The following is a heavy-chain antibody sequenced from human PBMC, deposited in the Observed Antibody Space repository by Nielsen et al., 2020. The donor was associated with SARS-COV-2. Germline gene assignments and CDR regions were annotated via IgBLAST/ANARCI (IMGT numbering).Heavy chain of an antibody. CDR1: GFTFTSSA. V-gene: IGHV1-58*02. CDR2: TVVGSGNT. CDR3: AADLRVTMVRGLPNMDV. Sequence: SVKVSCKASGFTFTSSAMQWVRQARGQRLEWIGWTVVGSGNTNYAQKFQERVTIARDMSTSTAYMELSSLRSEDTAVYYCAADLRVTMVRGLPNMDVWGQGTTVTVSS. J-gene: IGHJ6*02. D-gene: IGHD3-10*01.